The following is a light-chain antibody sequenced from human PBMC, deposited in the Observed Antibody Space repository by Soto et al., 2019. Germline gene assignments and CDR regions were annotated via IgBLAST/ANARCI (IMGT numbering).Light chain of an antibody. CDR1: QSVTSNY. CDR3: QQYGSSPLT. Sequence: EIVLTQSPGTLSLSPGRRATLSCRARQSVTSNYLTWYQQKPGQAPRLLISGASSRATDIPDRFRGSGSGTDFTLTISRLEPEDSAVYYCQQYGSSPLTFGGGTKVDI. V-gene: IGKV3-20*01. J-gene: IGKJ4*01. CDR2: GAS.